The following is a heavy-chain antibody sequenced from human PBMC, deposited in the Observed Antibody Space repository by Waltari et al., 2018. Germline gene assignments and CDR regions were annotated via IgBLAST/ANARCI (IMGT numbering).Heavy chain of an antibody. V-gene: IGHV4-4*02. J-gene: IGHJ4*02. CDR3: ARDRGRGLYLDS. CDR1: GDSMSNTNC. Sequence: QLQLQESGPGLVKPSGTLSLTCAVSGDSMSNTNCWSWVRQPPGKGPEWIGQVHHSGGPNYSPSFASRVTMTVDTYKNLFSLTLTSATAADTAVYYCARDRGRGLYLDSWGPGTLVTVSP. CDR2: VHHSGGP. D-gene: IGHD2-15*01.